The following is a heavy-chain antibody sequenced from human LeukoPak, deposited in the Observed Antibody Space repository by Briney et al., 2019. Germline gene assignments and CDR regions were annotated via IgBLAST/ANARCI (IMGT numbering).Heavy chain of an antibody. CDR2: IYYSGST. Sequence: SETLSLTCTVSDDSISDYYRGWIRQPPGKGLEWIGYIYYSGSTNYNPSLKSRVTISVDTSKNQFSLKLSSVTAADTAVYYCATLDRAYCGGDCYLWYFQYWGQGTLVTVSS. CDR1: DDSISDYY. CDR3: ATLDRAYCGGDCYLWYFQY. J-gene: IGHJ1*01. V-gene: IGHV4-59*08. D-gene: IGHD2-21*02.